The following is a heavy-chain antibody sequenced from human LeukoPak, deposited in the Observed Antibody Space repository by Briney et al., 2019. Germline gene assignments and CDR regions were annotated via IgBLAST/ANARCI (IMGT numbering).Heavy chain of an antibody. CDR2: ISSSGTTI. V-gene: IGHV3-48*03. Sequence: GGSLRLSCAASGFTFSSYEVNWVRQAPGKGLEWVSYISSSGTTIYYADSVKGRFTISRDNSKSSLFLQMNSLRTEDTALYYCARDHVYGGADYWGQGTLVTVSS. CDR3: ARDHVYGGADY. D-gene: IGHD5/OR15-5a*01. J-gene: IGHJ4*02. CDR1: GFTFSSYE.